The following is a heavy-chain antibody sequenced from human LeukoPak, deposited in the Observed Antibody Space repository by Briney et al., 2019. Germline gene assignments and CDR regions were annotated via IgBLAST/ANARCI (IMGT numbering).Heavy chain of an antibody. D-gene: IGHD1-7*01. J-gene: IGHJ4*02. CDR2: ISYDGSNK. Sequence: GGSLRHSCAASGFTFSSYAMHWVRQAPGKGLEWVAVISYDGSNKYYADSVKGRFTISRDNSKNTLYLQMNSLRAEDTAVYYCASLELLGYWGQGTLVTVSS. CDR3: ASLELLGY. CDR1: GFTFSSYA. V-gene: IGHV3-30-3*01.